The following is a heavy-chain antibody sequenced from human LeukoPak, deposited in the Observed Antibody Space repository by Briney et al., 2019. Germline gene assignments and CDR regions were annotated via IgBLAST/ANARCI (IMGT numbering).Heavy chain of an antibody. D-gene: IGHD2/OR15-2a*01. CDR1: GGSISSYY. CDR2: IYTSGST. Sequence: SETLSLTCTVSGGSISSYYWSWIRQPAGKGLEWIGRIYTSGSTNYNPSPKSRVTMSVDTSKNQFSLRLNSVTAADTAVYYCARFSQYYDSPTHYLDYWGQGILVTVSS. J-gene: IGHJ4*02. V-gene: IGHV4-4*07. CDR3: ARFSQYYDSPTHYLDY.